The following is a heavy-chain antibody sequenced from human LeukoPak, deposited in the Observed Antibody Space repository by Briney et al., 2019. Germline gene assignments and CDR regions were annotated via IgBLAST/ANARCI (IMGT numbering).Heavy chain of an antibody. Sequence: GGSLRLSCAASGFTFSSYGMHWVRQAPGKGLEWVAMTSFDGSYKNYADSVKGRFTISRDNSKNRLYLQMNSLRAEDTAVYYCAKKFSVFLPPFEYWGRGTLVPFPS. CDR2: TSFDGSYK. J-gene: IGHJ4*02. CDR3: AKKFSVFLPPFEY. CDR1: GFTFSSYG. V-gene: IGHV3-30*18. D-gene: IGHD3-3*01.